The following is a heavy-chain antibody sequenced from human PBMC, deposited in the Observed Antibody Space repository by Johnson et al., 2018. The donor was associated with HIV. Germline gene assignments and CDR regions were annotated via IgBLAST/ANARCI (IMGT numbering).Heavy chain of an antibody. CDR2: IYSGGST. CDR3: ATSMVATALAFDI. D-gene: IGHD2-15*01. Sequence: VQLVESGGGVVQPGRSLRLSCSASGFTVSSNYMSWVRQAPGKGLEWVSVIYSGGSTYYADSVKGRFTISRDNSKNTLYLQMNSLRAEDTAVYYCATSMVATALAFDIWGQGTMVTVSS. CDR1: GFTVSSNY. V-gene: IGHV3-66*02. J-gene: IGHJ3*02.